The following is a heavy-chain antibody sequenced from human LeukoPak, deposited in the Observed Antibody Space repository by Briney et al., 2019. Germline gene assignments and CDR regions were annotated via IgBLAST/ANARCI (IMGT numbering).Heavy chain of an antibody. J-gene: IGHJ4*02. CDR2: VYNRGTT. V-gene: IGHV4-59*01. Sequence: SETLSLTCTVSGGSITDYHWTWIRQPPGQGLEYIGYVYNRGTTFYNPSLKGRVTISADTSKKQFFLKVNSMTAADTAVYYCASSSLRRAMVPFDYWGQGTLVTVSS. CDR3: ASSSLRRAMVPFDY. CDR1: GGSITDYH. D-gene: IGHD5-18*01.